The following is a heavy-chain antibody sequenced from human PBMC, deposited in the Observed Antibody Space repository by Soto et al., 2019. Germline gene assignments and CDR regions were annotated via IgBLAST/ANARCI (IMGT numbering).Heavy chain of an antibody. CDR2: IYSGGST. J-gene: IGHJ5*02. V-gene: IGHV3-66*01. CDR3: ATGWDPNWFDH. Sequence: EVQLVESGGGLVQPGGSLRLSCAASGFTVSSNYMSWVRQAPGKGLEWVSLIYSGGSTYYADSVKGRFTISRDNSMNTLYLQMNRLRAEDPAVYYCATGWDPNWFDHWGQGTLVTVSS. CDR1: GFTVSSNY. D-gene: IGHD1-26*01.